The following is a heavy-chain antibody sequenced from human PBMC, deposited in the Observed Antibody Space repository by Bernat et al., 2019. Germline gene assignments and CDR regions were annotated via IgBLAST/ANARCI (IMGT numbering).Heavy chain of an antibody. CDR1: GVSISTSSYY. D-gene: IGHD6-19*01. CDR3: ARNFPTRAIAVAPVDI. Sequence: QLQLQESGPRLVKPSETLSLTCTVSGVSISTSSYYWGWFRQPPGKGLEWIGTIDFSGGTYYNPSLKSRVTMSVDTAKSQCSLRLRSVTAADTAVYYCARNFPTRAIAVAPVDIWGQGTLVTVSS. CDR2: IDFSGGT. V-gene: IGHV4-39*01. J-gene: IGHJ3*02.